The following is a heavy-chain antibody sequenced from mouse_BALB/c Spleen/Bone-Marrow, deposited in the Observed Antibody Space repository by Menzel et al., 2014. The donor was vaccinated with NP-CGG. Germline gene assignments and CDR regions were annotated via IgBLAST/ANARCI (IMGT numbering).Heavy chain of an antibody. D-gene: IGHD4-1*01. V-gene: IGHV3-8*02. CDR1: GDSIXSGY. Sequence: VQLKQSGPSLIKPSQTLSLTCSVTGDSIXSGYWNWIRKFPGNELEYMGYISYTGNTYYNPSLKSRISIARDTSKNQYYLQLHSVTTEGTATYFCARSLGRFDYWGQGATLTVSS. CDR2: ISYTGNT. CDR3: ARSLGRFDY. J-gene: IGHJ2*01.